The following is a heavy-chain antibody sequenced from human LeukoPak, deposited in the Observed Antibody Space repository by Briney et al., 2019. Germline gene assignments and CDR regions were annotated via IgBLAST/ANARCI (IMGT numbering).Heavy chain of an antibody. D-gene: IGHD3-16*02. CDR3: ARDGGGVIVPHFDY. CDR1: GGTFSSYA. Sequence: ASVKVSCKASGGTFSSYAISWVRQAPGQGLEWMGGIIPIFGTANYAQKFQGRVTITADKSTSTAYMELSSLRSEDTAVYYCARDGGGVIVPHFDYWGQGTLVTVSS. V-gene: IGHV1-69*06. CDR2: IIPIFGTA. J-gene: IGHJ4*02.